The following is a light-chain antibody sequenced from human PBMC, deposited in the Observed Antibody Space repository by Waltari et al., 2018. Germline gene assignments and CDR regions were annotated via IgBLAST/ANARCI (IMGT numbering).Light chain of an antibody. V-gene: IGKV3-20*01. CDR2: HAS. CDR3: QQYGRSTWT. Sequence: IVFTQSPGPLSLSPGARATLSCRASQSVSDNYLAWYQQKPGQAPRLLIHASSRATGIPDRFSGSGSGTDFSLSIRRLEPEDSAVYYCQQYGRSTWTFGQGTRVEI. J-gene: IGKJ1*01. CDR1: QSVSDNY.